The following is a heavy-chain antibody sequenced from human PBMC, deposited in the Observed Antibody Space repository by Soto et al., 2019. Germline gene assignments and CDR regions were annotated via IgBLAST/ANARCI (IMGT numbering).Heavy chain of an antibody. V-gene: IGHV1-2*02. Sequence: QVQLVQSGAEVKKPGASVKVSCKASGYTFTGSQIHWVRQAPGQGLEWMGGINPNSGGPNYAKTFQGRVTMTSDTSITTAYMELNGMTSGDTAVYYCARGRTIVSPGNWGQGTLVSVSS. D-gene: IGHD2-21*01. J-gene: IGHJ4*02. CDR1: GYTFTGSQ. CDR3: ARGRTIVSPGN. CDR2: INPNSGGP.